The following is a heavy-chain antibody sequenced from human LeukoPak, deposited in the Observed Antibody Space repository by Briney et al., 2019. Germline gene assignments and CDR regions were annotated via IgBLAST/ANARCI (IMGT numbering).Heavy chain of an antibody. CDR2: ITGSADVT. D-gene: IGHD3-3*01. Sequence: GGSLRLSCAASGFTFSNYAMTWVRQTPGKGLEWISVITGSADVTNYADSVKGRFIISRDNSKNTVYLQMNSLRAEDTAVYHCAKPLGYFDFWSGYFDSWGRGTLVTVSS. V-gene: IGHV3-23*01. J-gene: IGHJ4*02. CDR3: AKPLGYFDFWSGYFDS. CDR1: GFTFSNYA.